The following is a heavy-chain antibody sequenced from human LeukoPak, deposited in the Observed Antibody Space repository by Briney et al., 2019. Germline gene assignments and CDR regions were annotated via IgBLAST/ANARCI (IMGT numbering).Heavy chain of an antibody. V-gene: IGHV1-24*01. CDR1: GYTLTELS. J-gene: IGHJ4*02. CDR2: FDPEDGET. Sequence: ASVKVSCKVSGYTLTELSTHWVRQAPGKGLEWMGGFDPEDGETIYAQKFQGRVTMTEDTSTDTAYMELSSLRSEDTAVYYCATGIRCSSTSCSIYDYWGQGTLVTVSS. CDR3: ATGIRCSSTSCSIYDY. D-gene: IGHD2-2*01.